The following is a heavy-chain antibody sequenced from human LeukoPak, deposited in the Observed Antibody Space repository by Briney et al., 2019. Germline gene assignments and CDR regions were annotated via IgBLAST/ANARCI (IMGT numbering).Heavy chain of an antibody. CDR1: GFTFDDYA. CDR2: ISWNSGNI. D-gene: IGHD6-6*01. CDR3: ARDPYYSSSSPFFDY. Sequence: GGSLRLSCAASGFTFDDYAMHWVRQAPGKGLEWVSGISWNSGNIEYADSVKGRFTISRDNAKNSLYLQMNSLRPEDTALYYCARDPYYSSSSPFFDYWGQGTLVTVSS. V-gene: IGHV3-9*01. J-gene: IGHJ4*02.